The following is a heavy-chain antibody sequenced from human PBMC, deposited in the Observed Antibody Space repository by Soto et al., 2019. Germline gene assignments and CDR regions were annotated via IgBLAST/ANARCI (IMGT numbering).Heavy chain of an antibody. CDR2: VDHRVST. D-gene: IGHD3-10*01. J-gene: IGHJ6*02. CDR1: GESFSGYY. CDR3: ARYEYGNSLYGVDV. Sequence: PSETLSLTCVVSGESFSGYYWSWIRQTPGMGLEWIGEVDHRVSTTYNPSLKNRASISIDSSKNLFSLELTSVTAADTALYFCARYEYGNSLYGVDVWGQGTRVTVSS. V-gene: IGHV4-34*01.